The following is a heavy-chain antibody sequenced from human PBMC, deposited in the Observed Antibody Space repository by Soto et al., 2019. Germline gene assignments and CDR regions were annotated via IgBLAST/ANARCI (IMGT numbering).Heavy chain of an antibody. D-gene: IGHD3-22*01. Sequence: KVSCKVSGYTLTELSMHWVRQAPGKGLEWMGGFDPEDGETIYAQKFQGRVTMTEDTSTDTAYMELSSLRSEDTAVYYCASYYYDSSGPGGHNWFDPWGQGTLVTVSS. V-gene: IGHV1-24*01. CDR2: FDPEDGET. CDR1: GYTLTELS. J-gene: IGHJ5*02. CDR3: ASYYYDSSGPGGHNWFDP.